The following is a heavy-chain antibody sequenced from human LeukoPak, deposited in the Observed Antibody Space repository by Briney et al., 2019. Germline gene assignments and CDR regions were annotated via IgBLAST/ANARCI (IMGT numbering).Heavy chain of an antibody. Sequence: KPGGSLRLSCAASGFTFSDYYMSWIRQAPGKGLEWVSYISSSGSTIYYADSVKGRFTISRDNAKNSLYLQMNSLRAEDTAVYYCARSRSLITMVRGVILGYWGQGTLVTVSS. J-gene: IGHJ4*02. CDR1: GFTFSDYY. D-gene: IGHD3-10*01. CDR2: ISSSGSTI. V-gene: IGHV3-11*04. CDR3: ARSRSLITMVRGVILGY.